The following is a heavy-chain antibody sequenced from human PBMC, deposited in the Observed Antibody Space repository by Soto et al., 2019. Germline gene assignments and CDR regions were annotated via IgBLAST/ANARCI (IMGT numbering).Heavy chain of an antibody. CDR2: ISAYNGNT. J-gene: IGHJ4*02. V-gene: IGHV1-18*01. Sequence: GASVKVSCKASGYTFTSYGISWVRQAPGQGLEWMGWISAYNGNTNYAQKLQGRVNITTDTSTSTANMELRSLRSDDTAVKYCVFVVPAAKELYYFDYWGQGTLVTVSS. CDR3: VFVVPAAKELYYFDY. D-gene: IGHD2-2*01. CDR1: GYTFTSYG.